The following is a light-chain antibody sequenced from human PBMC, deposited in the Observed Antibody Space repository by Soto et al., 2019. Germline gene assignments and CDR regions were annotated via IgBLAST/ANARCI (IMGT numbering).Light chain of an antibody. CDR3: QQYGSSPRT. CDR2: GAF. J-gene: IGKJ1*01. V-gene: IGKV3-20*01. Sequence: EIVLTQYPGTLSLSPGGRATLSCRVSQTISSNYFAWYQQRPGQAPRLLIYGAFKRATGIPDRFSGSGSGTDFTLTISSMEPEDFAVYCCQQYGSSPRTFGQGTKVDNK. CDR1: QTISSNY.